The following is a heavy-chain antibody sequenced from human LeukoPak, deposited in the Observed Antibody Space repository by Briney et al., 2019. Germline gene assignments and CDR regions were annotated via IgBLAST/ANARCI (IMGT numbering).Heavy chain of an antibody. D-gene: IGHD6-25*01. CDR1: GGSFSGYY. V-gene: IGHV4-34*01. CDR2: INHSGST. Sequence: SETLSLTCAVYGGSFSGYYWSWSRQPPGKGLEWFGEINHSGSTNYNPSLKSRVTISVDTSKHHLPLTLSSLTAADPPVYYCASLAPSRGYLAFDHWGQGTRDPVPS. J-gene: IGHJ4*02. CDR3: ASLAPSRGYLAFDH.